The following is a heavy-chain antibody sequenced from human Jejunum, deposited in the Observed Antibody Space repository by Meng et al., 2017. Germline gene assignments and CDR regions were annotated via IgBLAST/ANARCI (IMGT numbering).Heavy chain of an antibody. J-gene: IGHJ4*02. CDR3: ARVKIDSNGYHGAIDY. CDR2: IHYSGIT. D-gene: IGHD3-22*01. Sequence: SDTLSLTCTVSGGSISSSSYYWGWIRQPPGKGLEWIGSIHYSGITYYKPSLTSRVTISVDTSKNQFSLKLSSVTAAETAVYYCARVKIDSNGYHGAIDYWGQGTLVTVSS. V-gene: IGHV4-39*07. CDR1: GGSISSSSYY.